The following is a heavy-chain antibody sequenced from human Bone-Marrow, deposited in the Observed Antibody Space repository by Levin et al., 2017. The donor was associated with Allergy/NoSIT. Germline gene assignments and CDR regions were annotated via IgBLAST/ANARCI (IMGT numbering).Heavy chain of an antibody. CDR1: GFTFDDYA. V-gene: IGHV3-9*01. CDR3: AKDVHSSYIVIAVAAYFDY. CDR2: ISWNSGSI. Sequence: SLKISCAASGFTFDDYAMHWVRQAPGKGLEWVSGISWNSGSIGYADSVKGRFTISRDNAKNSLYLQMNSLRAEDTALYYCAKDVHSSYIVIAVAAYFDYWGQGTLVTVSS. D-gene: IGHD6-19*01. J-gene: IGHJ4*02.